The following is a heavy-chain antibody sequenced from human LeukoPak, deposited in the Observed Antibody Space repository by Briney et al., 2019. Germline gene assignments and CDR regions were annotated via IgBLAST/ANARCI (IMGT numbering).Heavy chain of an antibody. CDR3: ARESNYHDSLGYNWFDP. CDR2: IHYTGST. D-gene: IGHD3-22*01. CDR1: GASINRDY. V-gene: IGHV4-59*01. J-gene: IGHJ5*02. Sequence: SETLSLTCTCSGASINRDYWSWLRQTPGEGLEWIGYIHYTGSTNYHPSLKSRVTISLDTSKNQFSLKLSSVTAADTAVYYCARESNYHDSLGYNWFDPWGQGTLVTVSS.